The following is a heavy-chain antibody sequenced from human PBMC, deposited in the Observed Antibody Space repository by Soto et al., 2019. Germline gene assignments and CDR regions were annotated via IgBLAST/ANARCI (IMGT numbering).Heavy chain of an antibody. CDR2: IKQDGSEK. D-gene: IGHD4-17*01. Sequence: PGGSLRLSCAASGFTFSSYWMSWVRQAPGKGLEWVANIKQDGSEKYYVDSVKGRFTISRDNAKNSLYLQMNSLRAEDTAVYYCARGEPYGDYDEGVDYWGQGTLVTVSS. V-gene: IGHV3-7*01. J-gene: IGHJ4*02. CDR1: GFTFSSYW. CDR3: ARGEPYGDYDEGVDY.